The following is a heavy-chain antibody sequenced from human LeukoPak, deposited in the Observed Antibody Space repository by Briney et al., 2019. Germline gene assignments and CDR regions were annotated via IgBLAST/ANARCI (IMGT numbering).Heavy chain of an antibody. Sequence: SVKVSCKDSGGTFSSYAISWVRQAPGQGLEWMGGIIPSFGTANYAQKFRGRGTITTDDATGTAYLELDRLGCEDPAVVYCWGDSGGAPHPYFHLWGRGTLDTVSS. CDR1: GGTFSSYA. CDR2: IIPSFGTA. V-gene: IGHV1-69*05. D-gene: IGHD1-26*01. CDR3: WGDSGGAPHPYFHL. J-gene: IGHJ2*01.